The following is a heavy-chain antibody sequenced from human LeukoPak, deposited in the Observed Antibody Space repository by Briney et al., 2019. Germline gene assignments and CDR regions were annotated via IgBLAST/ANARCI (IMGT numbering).Heavy chain of an antibody. CDR1: GFTFSNYG. CDR3: AKHPLYSSSSDWYFDL. D-gene: IGHD6-6*01. V-gene: IGHV3-30*02. CDR2: IRYDGTNK. Sequence: GGSLRLSCAASGFTFSNYGMHWVRQAPGKGLEWVAFIRYDGTNKYYADSVKGRFTISRDNSKNTLYLQMNSLRAEDTAVYYCAKHPLYSSSSDWYFDLWGRGTLVTVSS. J-gene: IGHJ2*01.